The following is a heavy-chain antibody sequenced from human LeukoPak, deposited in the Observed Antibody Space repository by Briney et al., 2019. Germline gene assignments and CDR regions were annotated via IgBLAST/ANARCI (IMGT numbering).Heavy chain of an antibody. D-gene: IGHD2-15*01. V-gene: IGHV3-7*01. CDR3: ARGSATYCSGGSCYYSSGDY. CDR1: GFIFSNYW. CDR2: IKEDGSDK. Sequence: PGASLRLSCAASGFIFSNYWMSWVRQAPGKGLEWVANIKEDGSDKYYVDSVKGRFTISRDNAKNSLYLQMNSLRAEDTAVYYCARGSATYCSGGSCYYSSGDYWGQGTLVTVSS. J-gene: IGHJ4*02.